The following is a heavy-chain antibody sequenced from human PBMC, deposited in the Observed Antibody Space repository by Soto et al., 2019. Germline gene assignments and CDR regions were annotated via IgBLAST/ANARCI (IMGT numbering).Heavy chain of an antibody. J-gene: IGHJ4*02. Sequence: EVQLVESGGGLVQPGGSLRLSCAASGFTFSSYWMSWVRQAPGKGLEWVANIKQDGSEKYYVDSVKGRFTISRDNAKNSLSLQMTSLRAEDTAVYYCARVAGGELTYYYDSSGYYYPYYLDYWGQGTLVTVSS. CDR1: GFTFSSYW. CDR2: IKQDGSEK. V-gene: IGHV3-7*01. D-gene: IGHD3-22*01. CDR3: ARVAGGELTYYYDSSGYYYPYYLDY.